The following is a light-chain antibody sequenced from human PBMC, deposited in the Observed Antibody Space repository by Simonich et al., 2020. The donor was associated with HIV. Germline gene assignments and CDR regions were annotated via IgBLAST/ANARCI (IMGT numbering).Light chain of an antibody. Sequence: QSALTQPASVSGSPGQSITISCTGTSSDVGGYNYVSWYQQHPGKAPKLMIYDVSNRPSGVSSRFSGSKSGNTASLTISGLQAEDEADYYCCSYAGSSTLVFGGGTKLTVL. V-gene: IGLV2-14*03. J-gene: IGLJ3*02. CDR1: SSDVGGYNY. CDR3: CSYAGSSTLV. CDR2: DVS.